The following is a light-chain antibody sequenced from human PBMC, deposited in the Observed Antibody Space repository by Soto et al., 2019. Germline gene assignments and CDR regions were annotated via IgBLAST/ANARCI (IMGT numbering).Light chain of an antibody. CDR1: QSVSSSY. CDR3: QQYGSSPLFT. V-gene: IGKV3-20*01. J-gene: IGKJ3*01. Sequence: EIVLTQSPATLSVSPGERATLCCRASQSVSSSYLAWYQQKPGQAPRLLIYGASSRATGIPDRFSGSGSGTDFTLTISRLEPEDFAVYYCQQYGSSPLFTFGPGTKVDIK. CDR2: GAS.